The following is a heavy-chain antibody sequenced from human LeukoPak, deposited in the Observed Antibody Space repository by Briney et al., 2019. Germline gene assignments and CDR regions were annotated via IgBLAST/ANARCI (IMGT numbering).Heavy chain of an antibody. CDR2: IYYSGST. D-gene: IGHD2-8*01. Sequence: SETLSLTCTVSGGSISSSSYYWGWIRQPPGKGLEWIGSIYYSGSTYYNPSLKSRVTISVGTSKNQFSLKLSSVTAADTAVYYCARHAVGVLVVYAAPVEYWGQGTLVTVSS. J-gene: IGHJ4*02. CDR1: GGSISSSSYY. CDR3: ARHAVGVLVVYAAPVEY. V-gene: IGHV4-39*01.